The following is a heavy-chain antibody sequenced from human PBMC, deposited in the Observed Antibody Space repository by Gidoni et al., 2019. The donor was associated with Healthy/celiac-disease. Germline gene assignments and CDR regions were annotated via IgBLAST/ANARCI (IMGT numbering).Heavy chain of an antibody. CDR2: IIPVFGTA. CDR1: GGTFISYA. J-gene: IGHJ4*02. CDR3: ARDLGGDSGY. V-gene: IGHV1-69*01. D-gene: IGHD2-21*01. Sequence: HVQLVQSGAEVKKPGSSVKVSCKASGGTFISYAIRWVRQAPGQGLEWTGGIIPVFGTANYAQKFQGRVTITTDESTSTAYMELSSLRAEDTAVYYCARDLGGDSGYWGQGTLVTVSS.